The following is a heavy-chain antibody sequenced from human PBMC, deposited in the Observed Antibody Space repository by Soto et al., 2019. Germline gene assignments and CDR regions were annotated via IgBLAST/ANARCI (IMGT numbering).Heavy chain of an antibody. J-gene: IGHJ4*02. CDR2: IKQDGSEK. Sequence: EVQLVESGGGLVQPGGSLRLSCTASGFTLSNYWMNWVRQAPEKGLEWVANIKQDGSEKNYVDSVKGRFTISRDNAKNSLYLQMNSLRADDTAMYYCMTKVTTFGCWGQGTLVTVSS. V-gene: IGHV3-7*05. D-gene: IGHD4-17*01. CDR1: GFTLSNYW. CDR3: MTKVTTFGC.